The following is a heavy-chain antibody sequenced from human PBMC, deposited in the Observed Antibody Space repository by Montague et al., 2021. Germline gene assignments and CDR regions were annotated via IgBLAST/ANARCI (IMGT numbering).Heavy chain of an antibody. J-gene: IGHJ6*03. CDR1: RFTFSNYG. CDR2: IRISGNMI. V-gene: IGHV3-48*02. CDR3: ARDVFGDLFSYYYYYLDV. Sequence: SLRLSCAASRFTFSNYGMNWVRQAPGKGLEWVSNIRISGNMIHYADSVKGRFTISRDNAKNSLYLQMNSLRDEDTAVYFCARDVFGDLFSYYYYYLDVWGKGTPVTVSS. D-gene: IGHD3-10*01.